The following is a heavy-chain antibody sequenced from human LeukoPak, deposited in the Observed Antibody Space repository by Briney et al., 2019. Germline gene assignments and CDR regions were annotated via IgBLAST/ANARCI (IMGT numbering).Heavy chain of an antibody. CDR1: GFTFSSYE. CDR3: ARDLLDSSGHYFPDY. D-gene: IGHD3-22*01. CDR2: ITSSGTYI. Sequence: GGSLRLSCAASGFTFSSYEMNWVRQAPGKGLEWVSSITSSGTYIYYADSVKGRFSISRDNAKNSLYLQMNSLRAGDTAVYYCARDLLDSSGHYFPDYWGQGTLVTVS. J-gene: IGHJ4*02. V-gene: IGHV3-21*01.